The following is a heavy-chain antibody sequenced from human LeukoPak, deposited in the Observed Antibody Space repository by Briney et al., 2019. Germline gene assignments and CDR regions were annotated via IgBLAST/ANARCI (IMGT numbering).Heavy chain of an antibody. CDR1: GFTFVSYG. Sequence: GGSLRLSCAASGFTFVSYGTSWVREAPGKGLECVSGISGSGGSTYYADSVKGRYTISRDNSKNTLYLQMNSLRAEDTALYYCAKRVRGVVMGGYFDSWGQGTLLIVSS. V-gene: IGHV3-23*01. J-gene: IGHJ4*02. CDR2: ISGSGGST. CDR3: AKRVRGVVMGGYFDS. D-gene: IGHD3-10*01.